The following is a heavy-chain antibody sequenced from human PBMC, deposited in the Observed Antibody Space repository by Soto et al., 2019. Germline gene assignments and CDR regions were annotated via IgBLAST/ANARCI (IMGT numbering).Heavy chain of an antibody. J-gene: IGHJ4*02. CDR1: GGSISPYY. CDR2: IYASGST. Sequence: PSETLSLTCTVSGGSISPYYWSWIRQPAGKGLEWIGRIYASGSTNYNPSLKGRVTMSVATSKNQFSLKLSSVTAADTAVYYCARGGMVIIPTATAFDSWGQGTLV. V-gene: IGHV4-4*07. CDR3: ARGGMVIIPTATAFDS. D-gene: IGHD2-2*01.